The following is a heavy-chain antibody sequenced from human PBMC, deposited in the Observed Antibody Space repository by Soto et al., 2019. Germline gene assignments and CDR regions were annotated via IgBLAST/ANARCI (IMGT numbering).Heavy chain of an antibody. V-gene: IGHV4-39*01. J-gene: IGHJ6*02. CDR1: GGSISSSSYY. CDR3: AGGDYYHSSGYYFYYYTMDV. D-gene: IGHD3-22*01. Sequence: QLHLQESGPGLVKPSETLSLTCTVSGGSISSSSYYWGWIRQPPGKGLEWIGNVYYGGGTSYNPSLKSRVTVSVETSKGQFSLKLSSVTAADTAVYYCAGGDYYHSSGYYFYYYTMDVWGQGTTVTVSS. CDR2: VYYGGGT.